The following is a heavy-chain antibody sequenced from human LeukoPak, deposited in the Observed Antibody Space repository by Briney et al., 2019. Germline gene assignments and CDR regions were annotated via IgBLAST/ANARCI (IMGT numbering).Heavy chain of an antibody. CDR2: VRGSDYLR. Sequence: GGSLRLSCAASGFTFSDYGMTWVRQAPGKGLEWVSDVRGSDYLRHYADSVKGRFTISRDNSKNTLYLQMDRLRAEDTAVYYCAKATRGFTKGVFDYWGQGTLVTVS. V-gene: IGHV3-23*01. CDR3: AKATRGFTKGVFDY. CDR1: GFTFSDYG. D-gene: IGHD3-3*01. J-gene: IGHJ4*02.